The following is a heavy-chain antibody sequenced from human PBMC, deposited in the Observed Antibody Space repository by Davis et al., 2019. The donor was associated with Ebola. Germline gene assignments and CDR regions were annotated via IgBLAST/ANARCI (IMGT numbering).Heavy chain of an antibody. CDR2: IYPGDSDT. D-gene: IGHD1-1*01. Sequence: GESLKISCKGSGYSFTSYWIGWVRQMPGKGLEWMGIIYPGDSDTRYSPSFQGQVTISADKPISTAYLPWRSLKASDTAVYYCARAQFPTTSDHWGQGTLVTVSS. CDR1: GYSFTSYW. V-gene: IGHV5-51*04. J-gene: IGHJ4*02. CDR3: ARAQFPTTSDH.